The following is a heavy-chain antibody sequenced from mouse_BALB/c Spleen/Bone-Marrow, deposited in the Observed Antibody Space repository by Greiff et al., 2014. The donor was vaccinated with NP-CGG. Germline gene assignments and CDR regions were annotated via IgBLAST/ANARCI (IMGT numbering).Heavy chain of an antibody. CDR3: ARVYGNYDAMDC. CDR2: INPSSGYT. CDR1: GYTFTTYT. Sequence: QVQLQQPGAELARPGASVKMSCRASGYTFTTYTMHWVKQRPGQGLEWIGYINPSSGYTYYNQKFKDKATLTADKSSSAAYLQLSSLTSEDSAVYYCARVYGNYDAMDCWGQGTSVTVSS. J-gene: IGHJ4*01. D-gene: IGHD2-1*01. V-gene: IGHV1-4*01.